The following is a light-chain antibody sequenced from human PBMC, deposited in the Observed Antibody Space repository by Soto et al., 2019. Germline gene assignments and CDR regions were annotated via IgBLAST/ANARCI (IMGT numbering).Light chain of an antibody. CDR2: EVD. CDR3: GSYGGSNNLRV. J-gene: IGLJ3*02. CDR1: SSDFGGYNY. Sequence: QSVLTQPPSASGSPGQSVTISCTATSSDFGGYNYVSWYQQHPGKAHKLLIYEVDKRPSGVPDRFSGSKSGDTAFLTVSGLQAEDEAESYCGSYGGSNNLRVFGGGTKVTVL. V-gene: IGLV2-8*01.